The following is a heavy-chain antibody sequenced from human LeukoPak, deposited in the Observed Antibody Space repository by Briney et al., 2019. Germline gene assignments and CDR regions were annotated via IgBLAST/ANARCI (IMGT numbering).Heavy chain of an antibody. D-gene: IGHD3-10*01. Sequence: SETLSLTCTVSGYSISSGFYWGWIRQPPGKGLECIGSIYHSGSTYYNPSLKSRVTISVDTSKNQFSLKLSSVTAADTAVYYCARRYGSGSSGTFDYWGQGTLVTVSS. V-gene: IGHV4-38-2*02. CDR3: ARRYGSGSSGTFDY. J-gene: IGHJ4*02. CDR1: GYSISSGFY. CDR2: IYHSGST.